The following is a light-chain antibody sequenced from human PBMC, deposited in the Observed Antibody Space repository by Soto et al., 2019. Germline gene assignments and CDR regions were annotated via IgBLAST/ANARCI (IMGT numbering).Light chain of an antibody. CDR2: DAS. CDR1: QSVTDW. V-gene: IGKV1-5*01. J-gene: IGKJ2*02. CDR3: QQYYRSCT. Sequence: DIQLTQSPSTLSASVGDRVTITCRASQSVTDWLAWYQQKPGKAPKLLIYDASSLQSGVPSRFSGSGSGTEFSLTISRLQPDDCATYYCQQYYRSCTFGQGNKVEIK.